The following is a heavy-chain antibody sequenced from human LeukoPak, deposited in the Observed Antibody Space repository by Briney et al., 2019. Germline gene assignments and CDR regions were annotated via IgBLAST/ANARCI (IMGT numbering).Heavy chain of an antibody. CDR2: IIPIFGTA. D-gene: IGHD4-23*01. CDR1: GGTFSSYA. V-gene: IGHV1-69*05. J-gene: IGHJ4*02. CDR3: ARDDYGGNCFDY. Sequence: ASVKVSCKASGGTFSSYAISWVRQAPGQGLEWMGGIIPIFGTANYAQKFQGRVTITTDESTSTAYMELSSLRSEDTAVYYCARDDYGGNCFDYWGQGTLVTVSS.